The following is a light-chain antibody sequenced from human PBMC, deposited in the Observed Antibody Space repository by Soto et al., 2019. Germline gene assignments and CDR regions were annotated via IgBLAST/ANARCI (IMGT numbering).Light chain of an antibody. CDR1: SSNIGTSS. V-gene: IGLV1-44*01. CDR2: TTN. J-gene: IGLJ1*01. CDR3: AAWDDSLNGHV. Sequence: QSVLTQPHSASGTPGQRVTISCSGSSSNIGTSSVHWFQQLPGTAPKLLISTTNQRPSGVPERFSGSKSGTSASLAISGLQSEDYADYYCAAWDDSLNGHVFGTGTKLTVL.